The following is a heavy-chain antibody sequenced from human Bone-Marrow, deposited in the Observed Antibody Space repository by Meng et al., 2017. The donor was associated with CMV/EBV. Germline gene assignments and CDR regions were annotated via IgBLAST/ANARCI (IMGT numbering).Heavy chain of an antibody. CDR1: GFTFSSYS. CDR2: IKQDGSEK. Sequence: GESLKISCAASGFTFSSYSMNWVRQAPGKGLEWVANIKQDGSEKYYVDSVKGRFTISRDNAKNSLYLQMNSLRAEDTAVYYCARDLVRHQLLYYYGMDVWGQGTTVTVSS. V-gene: IGHV3-7*01. D-gene: IGHD2-2*01. CDR3: ARDLVRHQLLYYYGMDV. J-gene: IGHJ6*02.